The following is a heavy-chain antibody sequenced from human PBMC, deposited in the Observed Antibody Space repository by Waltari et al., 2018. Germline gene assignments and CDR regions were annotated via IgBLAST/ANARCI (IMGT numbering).Heavy chain of an antibody. V-gene: IGHV1-69*10. J-gene: IGHJ3*02. CDR2: IIPILGIA. CDR1: GGTFSSYA. CDR3: ARVSPIVVVIAPGAFDI. D-gene: IGHD2-21*01. Sequence: QVQLVQSGAEVKKPGSSVKVSCKASGGTFSSYAISWVRQAPGQGLEWMGGIIPILGIANYAQKFQGRVTITADKSTSTAYMELSSLRSEDTAVYYCARVSPIVVVIAPGAFDIWGQGTMVTVSS.